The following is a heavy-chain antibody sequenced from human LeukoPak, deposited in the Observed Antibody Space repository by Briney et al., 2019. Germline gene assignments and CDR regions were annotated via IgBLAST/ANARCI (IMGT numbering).Heavy chain of an antibody. J-gene: IGHJ6*02. CDR1: GYTFTSYY. CDR2: INPSGGST. V-gene: IGHV1-46*01. CDR3: AKDRGSGWIGSYYYYGMDV. Sequence: ASVKVSCKASGYTFTSYYMHWVRQAPGQGLEWMGIINPSGGSTSYAQKFQGRVTMTRDTSTSTVYMELSSLRSEDTAVYYCAKDRGSGWIGSYYYYGMDVWGQGTTVTVSS. D-gene: IGHD6-19*01.